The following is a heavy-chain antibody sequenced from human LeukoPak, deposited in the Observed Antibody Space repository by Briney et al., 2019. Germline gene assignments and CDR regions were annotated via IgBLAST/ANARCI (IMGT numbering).Heavy chain of an antibody. V-gene: IGHV3-23*01. D-gene: IGHD5/OR15-5a*01. J-gene: IGHJ4*02. CDR2: ISGGGDST. Sequence: GGSLRLSCAASGFTFSVYAMNWVRQAPGKGLQWVSTISGGGDSTYYADSVKGRFTISRDNSKNTLDLQMNSLRAEDTAIYYCAKDGVYDYYFDNWGQGTLVTVSS. CDR1: GFTFSVYA. CDR3: AKDGVYDYYFDN.